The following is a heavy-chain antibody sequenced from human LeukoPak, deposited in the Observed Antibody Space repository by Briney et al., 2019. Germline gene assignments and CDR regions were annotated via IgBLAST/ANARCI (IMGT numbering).Heavy chain of an antibody. CDR1: GFTVSSYW. J-gene: IGHJ4*02. V-gene: IGHV3-7*01. CDR2: IKEDGSDK. CDR3: TRDVHDY. Sequence: GGSLRLSCGASGFTVSSYWMSWVRQAPGKGLEWVATIKEDGSDKYYVDSVKGRFSISRDNAENSLYLQMNSLRAEDTAVYYCTRDVHDYWGQGTLVTVSS. D-gene: IGHD3-10*02.